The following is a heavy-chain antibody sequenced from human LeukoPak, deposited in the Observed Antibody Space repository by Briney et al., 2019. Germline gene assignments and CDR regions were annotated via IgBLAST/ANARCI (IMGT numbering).Heavy chain of an antibody. D-gene: IGHD6-6*01. CDR3: ARDASSSSYYFDY. CDR1: GFTFSSYG. V-gene: IGHV3-33*01. Sequence: GRSLRLSCAASGFTFSSYGMHWVRQAPGKGLEWVAVIWYDGSNKYYADSVKGRFTISRDNSKNTPYLQMNSLRAEDTAVYYCARDASSSSYYFDYWGQGTLVTVSS. CDR2: IWYDGSNK. J-gene: IGHJ4*02.